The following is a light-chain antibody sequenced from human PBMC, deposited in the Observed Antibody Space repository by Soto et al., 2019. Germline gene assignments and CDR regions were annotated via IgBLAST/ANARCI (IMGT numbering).Light chain of an antibody. Sequence: EIEMTQSPATLSVSPGERATLSCRASQSVSSNLAWYQQKPGQTPRLLVYGASTRATGVPVRFSGSGSGTEFNLTISSLQSEDFAVYYCQQYGGSPKTFGQGTKVEI. CDR1: QSVSSN. V-gene: IGKV3-15*01. CDR2: GAS. J-gene: IGKJ1*01. CDR3: QQYGGSPKT.